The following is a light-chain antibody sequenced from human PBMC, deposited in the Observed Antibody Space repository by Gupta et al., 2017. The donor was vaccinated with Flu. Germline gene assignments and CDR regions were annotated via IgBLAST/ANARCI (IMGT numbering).Light chain of an antibody. CDR1: SWHSTYA. CDR2: VESDGSP. V-gene: IGLV4-69*01. CDR3: QTWCTGIWL. Sequence: LALTQSPSASASLGSSVKLTCTVTSWHSTYAMTWHQQQPEKVPRYLMAVESDGSPKKGDGFPDRFSGSSSGSERYLTISCRQAEDEADYYCQTWCTGIWLFGGGTKLTVL. J-gene: IGLJ3*02.